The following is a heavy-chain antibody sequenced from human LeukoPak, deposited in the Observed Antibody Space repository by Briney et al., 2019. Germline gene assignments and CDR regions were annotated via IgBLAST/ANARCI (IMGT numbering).Heavy chain of an antibody. Sequence: KPGGSLRPSSAASGLTFSNGWMTWVCQGPRKGVEWGGRIERKADGRTSDYAAAVKGRFTFSSDDSKNMVYLQTSGLKSEDTGVYFCTMEATMYGVVTDYWGQGTLVTVSS. CDR1: GLTFSNGW. CDR3: TMEATMYGVVTDY. D-gene: IGHD3-3*01. J-gene: IGHJ4*02. CDR2: IERKADGRTS. V-gene: IGHV3-15*04.